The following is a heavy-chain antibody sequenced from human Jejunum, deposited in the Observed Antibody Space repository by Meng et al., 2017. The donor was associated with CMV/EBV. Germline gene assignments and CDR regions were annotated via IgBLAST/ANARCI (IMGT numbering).Heavy chain of an antibody. D-gene: IGHD2-2*01. Sequence: YSFTTHDITWVRQAPGQGLEWMGLISPYNGNTKYAQRVQDRVTMTTDTSTRTAYMELRSLTSDDTAVYYCARVVVVPADYYTMDVWGQGTTVTV. V-gene: IGHV1-18*01. CDR3: ARVVVVPADYYTMDV. CDR2: ISPYNGNT. CDR1: YSFTTHD. J-gene: IGHJ6*02.